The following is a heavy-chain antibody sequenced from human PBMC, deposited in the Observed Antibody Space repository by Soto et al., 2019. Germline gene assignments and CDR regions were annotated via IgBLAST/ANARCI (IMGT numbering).Heavy chain of an antibody. D-gene: IGHD3-9*01. V-gene: IGHV1-18*01. J-gene: IGHJ4*02. CDR3: ARVGYDILTGYLPFDY. CDR1: GYTFTSYG. CDR2: ISAYNGNT. Sequence: QVQLVQSGAEVKKPGASVKVSCKASGYTFTSYGVSWVRQAPGQGLEWMGWISAYNGNTNYAQKLQGRVTMTTDTSTSTAYMELRSLRSDDTSVYYCARVGYDILTGYLPFDYWGQGTLVTVSS.